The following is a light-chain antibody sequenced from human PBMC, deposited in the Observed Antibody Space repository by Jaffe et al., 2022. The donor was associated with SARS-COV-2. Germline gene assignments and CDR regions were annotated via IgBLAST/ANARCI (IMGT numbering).Light chain of an antibody. CDR2: DTS. V-gene: IGKV3-15*01. Sequence: EIVMTQSPATLSVSPGERTTLSCRASQSVTSNFAWYQQKPGQAPRLLIYDTSTRATDIPARFSGSGSGTECTLTISSLQSEDFAVYYCQQYNNWPLTFGGGTKVEIK. J-gene: IGKJ4*01. CDR3: QQYNNWPLT. CDR1: QSVTSN.